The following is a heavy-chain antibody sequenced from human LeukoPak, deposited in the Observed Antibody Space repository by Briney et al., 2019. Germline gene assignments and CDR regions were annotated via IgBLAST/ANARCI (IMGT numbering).Heavy chain of an antibody. V-gene: IGHV3-23*01. D-gene: IGHD3-22*01. CDR2: ISGSGGST. CDR3: ARARYDSSGYYPLGDY. J-gene: IGHJ4*02. CDR1: GFTFSSYA. Sequence: GGSLRLSCAASGFTFSSYAMSWVRQAPGKGLEWVSVISGSGGSTYYADSVKGRFTISRDNAENSLYLEMNSLRAEDTAVYYCARARYDSSGYYPLGDYWGQGTLVTVSS.